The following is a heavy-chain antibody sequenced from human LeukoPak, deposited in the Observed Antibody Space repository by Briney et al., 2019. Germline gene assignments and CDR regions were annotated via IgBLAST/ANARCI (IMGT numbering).Heavy chain of an antibody. CDR1: GFTFSSYA. V-gene: IGHV3-48*03. CDR3: AELVITMIGGV. J-gene: IGHJ6*04. Sequence: GGSLRLSCAASGFTFSSYAMNWVRQAPGKGLEWVSYISSSGSTIYYADSVKGRFTISRDNAKNSLYLQMNSLRAEDTAVYYCAELVITMIGGVWGKGTTVTISS. CDR2: ISSSGSTI. D-gene: IGHD3-10*02.